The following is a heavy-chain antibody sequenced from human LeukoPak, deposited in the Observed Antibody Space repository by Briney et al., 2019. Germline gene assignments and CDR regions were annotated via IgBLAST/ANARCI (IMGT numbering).Heavy chain of an antibody. D-gene: IGHD4-23*01. CDR3: ARSGNSWYFDL. CDR2: IYNSGST. CDR1: GGSISSNNW. V-gene: IGHV4-4*02. J-gene: IGHJ2*01. Sequence: KPSGTLSLTCAVSGGSISSNNWWSWVRQTPGKGLEWIGEIYNSGSTNYNPSLKSRVTISVDKSKNQFSLRLSSVTAADTAVYYCARSGNSWYFDLWGQGTLVTVSS.